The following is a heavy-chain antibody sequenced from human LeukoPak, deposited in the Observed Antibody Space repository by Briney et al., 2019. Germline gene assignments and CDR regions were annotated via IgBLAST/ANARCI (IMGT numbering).Heavy chain of an antibody. CDR1: GFTFSSYG. V-gene: IGHV3-30*02. D-gene: IGHD6-13*01. J-gene: IGHJ3*02. CDR3: ARDMRYSPSAFDI. Sequence: PGGSLRLSCAASGFTFSSYGMHWVRQAPGKGLEWVAFIRYDGSNKYYADSVKGRFTISRDNSKNTLYLQMNSPRAEDTAVYYCARDMRYSPSAFDIWGQGTMVTVSS. CDR2: IRYDGSNK.